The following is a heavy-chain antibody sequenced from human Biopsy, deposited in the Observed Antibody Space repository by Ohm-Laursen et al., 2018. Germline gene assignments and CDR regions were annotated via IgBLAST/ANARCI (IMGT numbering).Heavy chain of an antibody. CDR2: IYFTGST. Sequence: GTLSLTWTVSGGSIINNYWSWIRQPPGKGLEWIGYIYFTGSTNYNPSLKSRVTISVDTSKNQFSLRLSYVTAADTAVYYCARDSGGMATILDAFDLWGQGTMITVSS. D-gene: IGHD5-24*01. V-gene: IGHV4-59*01. CDR3: ARDSGGMATILDAFDL. CDR1: GGSIINNY. J-gene: IGHJ3*01.